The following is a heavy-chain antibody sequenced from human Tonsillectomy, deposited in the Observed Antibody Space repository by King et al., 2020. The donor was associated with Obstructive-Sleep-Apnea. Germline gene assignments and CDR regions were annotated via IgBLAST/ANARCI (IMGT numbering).Heavy chain of an antibody. CDR1: GYSFTNYW. V-gene: IGHV5-10-1*01. J-gene: IGHJ4*02. D-gene: IGHD2-2*01. CDR3: ARRFLGYCGTTSCSHFHY. Sequence: VQRGESGAEVKKPGESLRISCEGSGYSFTNYWITWVRQMPGKGLEWMGTIDPGDSYTHYSPSFHGHVTISADKCISTAYLQWSSLKASDTAIYYWARRFLGYCGTTSCSHFHYWGQGTLVTVSS. CDR2: IDPGDSYT.